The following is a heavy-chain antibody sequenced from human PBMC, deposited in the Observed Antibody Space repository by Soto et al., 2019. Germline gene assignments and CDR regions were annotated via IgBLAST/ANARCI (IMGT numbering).Heavy chain of an antibody. Sequence: QVQQQESGPGMVKPSDTLSLTCRDSGAYISDFSWSWIRQPAGKGLERIGRITINGNTQKNPSFKSRVTMSVDTSCIHVSLNLRSATAADTALFYCGMETGEIWTDDAHWGPGTLVTVAS. CDR1: GAYISDFS. D-gene: IGHD1-1*01. CDR2: ITINGNT. CDR3: GMETGEIWTDDAH. V-gene: IGHV4-4*07. J-gene: IGHJ1*01.